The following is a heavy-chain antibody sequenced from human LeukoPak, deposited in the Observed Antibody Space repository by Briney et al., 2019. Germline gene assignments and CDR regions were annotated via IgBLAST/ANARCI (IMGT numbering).Heavy chain of an antibody. Sequence: ASVKVSCKASGYTFTSYGISWVRQAPGLGLEWMGWISAYNGNTNYAQKLQGRVTMTTDTSTSTAYMELRSLRSDDTAVYYCARDTRITMIVVAKDAFDIWGQGTMVTVSS. D-gene: IGHD3-22*01. J-gene: IGHJ3*02. CDR2: ISAYNGNT. V-gene: IGHV1-18*01. CDR1: GYTFTSYG. CDR3: ARDTRITMIVVAKDAFDI.